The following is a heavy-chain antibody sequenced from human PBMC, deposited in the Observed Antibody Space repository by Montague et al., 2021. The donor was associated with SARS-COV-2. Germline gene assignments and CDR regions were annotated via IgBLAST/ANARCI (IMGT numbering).Heavy chain of an antibody. CDR3: ARRGQWLPTRESGY. Sequence: SETLSLTCAVYGGSFSGYYWSWIRQPPGKGLEWIGEINHSGSTNYNPSLKSRVTISVDTSKNQFSLKLSSVTAADTAVYYCARRGQWLPTRESGYWGQGTLVTVSS. CDR1: GGSFSGYY. CDR2: INHSGST. D-gene: IGHD6-19*01. V-gene: IGHV4-34*01. J-gene: IGHJ4*02.